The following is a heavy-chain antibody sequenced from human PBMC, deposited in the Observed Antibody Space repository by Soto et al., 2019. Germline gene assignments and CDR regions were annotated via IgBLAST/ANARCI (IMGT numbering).Heavy chain of an antibody. Sequence: GGSLRLSCAASGFTFSNAWMSWVRQAPGKGLEWVGRIKSKTDGGTTDYAAPVKGRFTISRDDSKNTLYLQMNSLKTEDTAVYYCTTELSFIAATPPLWGQGTLVTVSS. J-gene: IGHJ4*02. D-gene: IGHD2-15*01. CDR1: GFTFSNAW. CDR2: IKSKTDGGTT. V-gene: IGHV3-15*01. CDR3: TTELSFIAATPPL.